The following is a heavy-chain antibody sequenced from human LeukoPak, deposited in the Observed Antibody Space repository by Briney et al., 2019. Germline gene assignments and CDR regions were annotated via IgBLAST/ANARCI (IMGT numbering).Heavy chain of an antibody. Sequence: GGSLRLSCEASGFTFSTYWMSWVRQAPGKGLEWVANIKQDGSEKYYVDSVKGRFAISRDNAKDSLYLQMNSLRAEDTAVYYCAKDRDSSGWYAFDYWGQGTLVTVSS. CDR3: AKDRDSSGWYAFDY. V-gene: IGHV3-7*01. J-gene: IGHJ4*02. CDR2: IKQDGSEK. CDR1: GFTFSTYW. D-gene: IGHD6-19*01.